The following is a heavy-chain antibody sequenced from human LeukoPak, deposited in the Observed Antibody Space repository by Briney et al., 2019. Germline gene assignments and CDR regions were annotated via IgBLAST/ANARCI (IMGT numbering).Heavy chain of an antibody. J-gene: IGHJ3*02. Sequence: SETLSLTCTVSGGSISSYYWSWIRQPPGKGLEWIGYIYYSGSTNYNPSLKSRVTMSVDTSKNQFSLKLSSVTAADTAVYYCARHWEDLYDTSGYYPDAFDIWGQGTMVTVSS. CDR2: IYYSGST. CDR3: ARHWEDLYDTSGYYPDAFDI. CDR1: GGSISSYY. D-gene: IGHD3-22*01. V-gene: IGHV4-59*08.